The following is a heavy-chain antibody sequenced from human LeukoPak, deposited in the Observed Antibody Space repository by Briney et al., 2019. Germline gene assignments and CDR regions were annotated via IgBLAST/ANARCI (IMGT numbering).Heavy chain of an antibody. V-gene: IGHV1-2*02. CDR2: INPNSGGT. J-gene: IGHJ5*02. CDR3: ARDPSPIWFGDFPSDNCFDP. CDR1: GYTFTGYY. Sequence: GASVKVSCKASGYTFTGYYMHWVRQAPGQGLEWMGWINPNSGGTNYAQKFQGRVTMTRDTSISTAYMELRSLRSDDTAVYYCARDPSPIWFGDFPSDNCFDPWGQGTLVTVSS. D-gene: IGHD3-10*01.